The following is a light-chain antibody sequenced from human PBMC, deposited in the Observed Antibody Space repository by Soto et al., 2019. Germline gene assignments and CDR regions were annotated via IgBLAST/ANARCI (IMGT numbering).Light chain of an antibody. CDR2: GDS. V-gene: IGLV3-21*02. CDR3: QVWHIISDHVV. CDR1: NIGSKS. Sequence: SCELTQPPSVSVAPGQTARITCEGNNIGSKSVHWYQQKPGQAPVLVVYGDSDRPSGTPERFSGSDSGNTATLTIGGVEAGDEADYYCQVWHIISDHVVFGGGTQLTVL. J-gene: IGLJ2*01.